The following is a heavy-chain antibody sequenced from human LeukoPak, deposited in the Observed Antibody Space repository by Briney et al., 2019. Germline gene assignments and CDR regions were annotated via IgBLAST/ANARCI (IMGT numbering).Heavy chain of an antibody. D-gene: IGHD4-17*01. J-gene: IGHJ4*02. Sequence: PGGSLRLSCAASGLTFDDYAMHWVRQAPGKGLEWVSLISGDGGSTYYADSVKGRFTISRDNSKNSLYLQMNSLRTEDTALYYCAEDNRVRYYFDYWGQGTLVTVSS. CDR2: ISGDGGST. CDR1: GLTFDDYA. CDR3: AEDNRVRYYFDY. V-gene: IGHV3-43*02.